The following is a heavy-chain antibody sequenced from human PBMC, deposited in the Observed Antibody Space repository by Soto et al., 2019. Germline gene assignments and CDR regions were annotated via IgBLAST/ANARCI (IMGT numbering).Heavy chain of an antibody. CDR3: ARLTYLGSMFDF. J-gene: IGHJ4*01. D-gene: IGHD2-8*01. CDR1: GFSLSTSEVG. Sequence: SGPTLGNPPQTLTLTCTFSGFSLSTSEVGVGWIRQPPGKALELLGIIYWDDDKRYSPLLNKSIAITKDTSKNQVVLTMTNMESGDTGPYYCARLTYLGSMFDFW. V-gene: IGHV2-5*02. CDR2: IYWDDDK.